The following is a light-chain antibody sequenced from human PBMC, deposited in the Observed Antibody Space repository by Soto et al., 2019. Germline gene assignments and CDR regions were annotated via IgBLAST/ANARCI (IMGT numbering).Light chain of an antibody. CDR1: RGVRSD. V-gene: IGKV1-6*01. CDR3: VQDFNYPMT. J-gene: IGKJ4*01. CDR2: GAF. Sequence: AIQMTQSPSSLSASVGDTVTISCRASRGVRSDVAWYQQRPGSVPKVLIYGAFNLYTGVPSRFSGSGYGSDFSLTISSLQPEDCATYYCVQDFNYPMTFGGGKKVYI.